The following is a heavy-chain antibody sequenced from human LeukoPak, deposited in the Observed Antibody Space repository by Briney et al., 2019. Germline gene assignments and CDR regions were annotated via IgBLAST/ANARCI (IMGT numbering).Heavy chain of an antibody. Sequence: KTGGSLRLSCAASGFTFSSFAMSWIRQAPGKGLEWVSDISSTSIYTNYADSVKGRFTISRDNAKNSLYLQMNSLRAEDTAVYYCAREDGYSSSWYSDYWGQGTLVTVSS. D-gene: IGHD6-13*01. CDR2: ISSTSIYT. CDR1: GFTFSSFA. CDR3: AREDGYSSSWYSDY. V-gene: IGHV3-11*05. J-gene: IGHJ4*02.